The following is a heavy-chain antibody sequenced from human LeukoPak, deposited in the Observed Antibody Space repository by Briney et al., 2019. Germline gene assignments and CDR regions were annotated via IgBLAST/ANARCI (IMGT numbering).Heavy chain of an antibody. CDR3: ATSGTIVVVPAAYSYYFDY. V-gene: IGHV1-69*04. D-gene: IGHD2-2*01. J-gene: IGHJ4*02. CDR2: IIPILGIA. Sequence: SVKVSCKASGGTFSSYAISWVRQAPGQGLEWMGRIIPILGIANYAQKFQGRVTITADKSTSTAYMELSSLRSEDTAVYYCATSGTIVVVPAAYSYYFDYWGQGTLVTVSS. CDR1: GGTFSSYA.